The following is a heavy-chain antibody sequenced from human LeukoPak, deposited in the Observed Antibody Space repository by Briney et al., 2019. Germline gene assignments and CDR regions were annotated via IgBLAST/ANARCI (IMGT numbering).Heavy chain of an antibody. CDR2: INPNSGGT. D-gene: IGHD7-27*01. J-gene: IGHJ4*02. Sequence: ASVKVSCKASGYTFTGYYMHWVRQAPGQGLEWMGWINPNSGGTNYAQKFQGRVTMTRDTSISTAYMELSRLRSDDTAVYYCARAVENWGDLVHFDYWGQGTLVTVSS. CDR3: ARAVENWGDLVHFDY. CDR1: GYTFTGYY. V-gene: IGHV1-2*02.